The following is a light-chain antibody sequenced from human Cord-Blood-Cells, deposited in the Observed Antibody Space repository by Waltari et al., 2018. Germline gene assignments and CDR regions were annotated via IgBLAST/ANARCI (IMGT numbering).Light chain of an antibody. CDR2: EGS. CDR1: SSDVGSYNL. CDR3: CSYAGSSTGV. Sequence: QSALTQPASVSGSPGQSITISCTGTSSDVGSYNLVSWYQQHPGKAPKLMIYEGSKRPSGVSNRFSGSKSGKTASLTISGLQAEDDADYYCCSYAGSSTGVFGGGTKLTVL. J-gene: IGLJ3*02. V-gene: IGLV2-23*01.